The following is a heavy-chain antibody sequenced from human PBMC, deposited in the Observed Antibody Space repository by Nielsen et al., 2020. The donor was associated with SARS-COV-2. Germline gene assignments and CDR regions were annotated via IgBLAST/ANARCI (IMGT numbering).Heavy chain of an antibody. CDR1: GFTFDDYA. V-gene: IGHV3-9*01. J-gene: IGHJ4*02. CDR2: ISWNSGSI. Sequence: SLKISYAASGFTFDDYAMHWVRQAPGKGLEWVSGISWNSGSIGYADSVKGRFTISRDNAKNSLYLQMNSLRAEDTALYYCATETFYDSSGYYYGFDYWGQGTLVTVSS. D-gene: IGHD3-22*01. CDR3: ATETFYDSSGYYYGFDY.